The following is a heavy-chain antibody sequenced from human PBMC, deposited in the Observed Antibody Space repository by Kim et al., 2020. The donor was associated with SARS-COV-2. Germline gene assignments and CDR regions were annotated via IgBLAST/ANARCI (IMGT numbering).Heavy chain of an antibody. CDR2: INHSGST. V-gene: IGHV4-34*01. CDR3: ARQGIWGFGELSIEYYYYGMDV. CDR1: GGSFSGYY. J-gene: IGHJ6*02. D-gene: IGHD3-10*01. Sequence: SETLSLTCAVYGGSFSGYYWSWIRQPPGKGLEWIGEINHSGSTNYNPSLKSRVTISVDTSKNQFSLKLSSVTAADTAVYYCARQGIWGFGELSIEYYYYGMDVWGQGTTVTVSS.